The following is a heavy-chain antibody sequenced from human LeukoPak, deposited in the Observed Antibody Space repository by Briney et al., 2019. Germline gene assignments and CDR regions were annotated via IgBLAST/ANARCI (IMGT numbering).Heavy chain of an antibody. CDR2: ISGSGGST. D-gene: IGHD1-20*01. V-gene: IGHV3-23*01. Sequence: GGSLRLSCAASGFTFSSYAMSWVRQAPGKGLEWVSAISGSGGSTYYADSVKGRFTISRDSSKNTLYLQMNSLRAEDTAVYYCAKRTSNWNYFDYWGQGTLVTVSS. CDR1: GFTFSSYA. CDR3: AKRTSNWNYFDY. J-gene: IGHJ4*02.